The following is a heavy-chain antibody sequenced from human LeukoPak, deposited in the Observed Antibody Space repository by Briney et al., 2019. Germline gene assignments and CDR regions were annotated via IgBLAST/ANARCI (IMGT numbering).Heavy chain of an antibody. D-gene: IGHD3-3*02. V-gene: IGHV3-7*01. J-gene: IGHJ6*02. CDR1: GFTFSSYW. CDR2: IKQDGSEK. CDR3: ARISRRYYYYGMDV. Sequence: GGSLRLSCAASGFTFSSYWMSWVRQAPGKGLEWVANIKQDGSEKYYVDSVKGRFTISRDNAKNSLYLQMNSLRAEDTAVYYCARISRRYYYYGMDVWGQGTMVTVSS.